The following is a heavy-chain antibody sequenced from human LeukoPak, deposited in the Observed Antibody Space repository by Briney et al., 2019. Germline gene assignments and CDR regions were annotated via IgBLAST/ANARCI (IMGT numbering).Heavy chain of an antibody. D-gene: IGHD4-17*01. J-gene: IGHJ4*02. Sequence: SETLSLTCTVSGGSISSYYWSWLRQPPGKGLEWIGYIYYSGSTNYNPSLKSRVTISVDTSKNQFSLKLSSVTAADTAVYYCAREYGDHDDYWGQGTLVTVSS. V-gene: IGHV4-59*01. CDR2: IYYSGST. CDR3: AREYGDHDDY. CDR1: GGSISSYY.